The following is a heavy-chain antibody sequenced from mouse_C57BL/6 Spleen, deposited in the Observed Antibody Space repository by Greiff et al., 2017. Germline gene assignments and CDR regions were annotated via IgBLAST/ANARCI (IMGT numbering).Heavy chain of an antibody. CDR3: AREIYYDYGGYFDV. CDR1: GFSLSTSGMG. CDR2: IYWDDDK. Sequence: QVTLKESGPGILQSSQTLSLTCSFSGFSLSTSGMGVSWIRQPSGKGLEWLAHIYWDDDKRYNPSLKSRRTISKDTSRNQIFLKITSVDTADTATYYCAREIYYDYGGYFDVWGTGTTVTVSS. J-gene: IGHJ1*03. D-gene: IGHD2-4*01. V-gene: IGHV8-12*01.